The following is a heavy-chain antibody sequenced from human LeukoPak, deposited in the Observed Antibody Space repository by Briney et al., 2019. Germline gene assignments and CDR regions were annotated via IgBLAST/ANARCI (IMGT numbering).Heavy chain of an antibody. J-gene: IGHJ4*02. V-gene: IGHV4-59*01. CDR3: TRGAGWLIDY. CDR1: DDSISGYY. D-gene: IGHD3-16*01. CDR2: FYNSGRS. Sequence: SETLSLTCTVSDDSISGYYRGWIRQPPGKGLEWIGYFYNSGRSTYYPSLKSRVTISADTSKNHFSLKLNSVTTADTAVYYCTRGAGWLIDYWGQGILVTVSS.